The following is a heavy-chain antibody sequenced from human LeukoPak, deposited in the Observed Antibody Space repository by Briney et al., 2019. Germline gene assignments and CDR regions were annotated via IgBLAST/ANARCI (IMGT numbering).Heavy chain of an antibody. J-gene: IGHJ3*02. D-gene: IGHD6-6*01. V-gene: IGHV3-48*02. CDR2: ISSSSSTI. Sequence: TGGSLRLSCAASGFTLSTYTMNWVRQAPGKGLQWFSYISSSSSTIHYADSVEGRFTISRDNAKNSLYLQMNSLRDEDTAVYYCAREYSSSSGRAFDIWGQGTMVTVSS. CDR3: AREYSSSSGRAFDI. CDR1: GFTLSTYT.